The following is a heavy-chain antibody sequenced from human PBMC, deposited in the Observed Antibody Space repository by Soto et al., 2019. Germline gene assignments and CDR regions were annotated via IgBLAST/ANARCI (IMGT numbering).Heavy chain of an antibody. Sequence: QVQLQESGPGLVKPSETLSLTCTVSGGSISSYYWSWIRQPPGKGLEWIGYIYYSGSTNYNPSLKSRVTTSVDTSKNQFSLKLSSVTAADTAVYYCALKGAAAAYNWFDPWGQGTLVTVSS. D-gene: IGHD2-2*01. CDR2: IYYSGST. CDR3: ALKGAAAAYNWFDP. J-gene: IGHJ5*02. CDR1: GGSISSYY. V-gene: IGHV4-59*08.